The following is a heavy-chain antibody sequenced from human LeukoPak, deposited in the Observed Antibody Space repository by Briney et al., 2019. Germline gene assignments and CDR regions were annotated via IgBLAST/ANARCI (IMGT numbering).Heavy chain of an antibody. Sequence: GRSLRLSCAASGFTFSSYGMHWVRQAPGKGLEWVSVIYSGGSTYYADSVKGRFTISRHNSKNTLYLQMNSLRAEDTAVYYCARSWGSYRYFDYWGQGTLVTVSS. CDR3: ARSWGSYRYFDY. CDR2: IYSGGST. CDR1: GFTFSSYG. V-gene: IGHV3-NL1*01. J-gene: IGHJ4*02. D-gene: IGHD3-16*02.